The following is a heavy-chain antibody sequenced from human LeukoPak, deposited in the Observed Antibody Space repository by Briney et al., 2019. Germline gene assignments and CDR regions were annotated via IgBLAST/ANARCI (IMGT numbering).Heavy chain of an antibody. CDR1: GFTFSNAW. CDR3: TTDESY. CDR2: IKSKTDGGKT. Sequence: GGSLRLSCAASGFTFSNAWMSWVRQAPGKGLEWVGRIKSKTDGGKTDYAARVKGRFTISRDDSKNTLYLQMNSLKTEDTAVYYCTTDESYWGQGTLVTVSS. J-gene: IGHJ4*02. V-gene: IGHV3-15*01.